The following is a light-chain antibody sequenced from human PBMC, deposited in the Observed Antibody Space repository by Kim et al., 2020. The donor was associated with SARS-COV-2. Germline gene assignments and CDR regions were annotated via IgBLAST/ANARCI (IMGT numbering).Light chain of an antibody. V-gene: IGKV3-15*01. J-gene: IGKJ4*01. CDR1: QSVSSS. CDR2: GAS. Sequence: VSPGERVTVTCRASQSVSSSLAWYQQKPGQSPKLLIYGASTRATDVPARFSGSGSGTEFTLTISSLQSEDFAVYYCQQYDIWPPLTFGGGTKLDI. CDR3: QQYDIWPPLT.